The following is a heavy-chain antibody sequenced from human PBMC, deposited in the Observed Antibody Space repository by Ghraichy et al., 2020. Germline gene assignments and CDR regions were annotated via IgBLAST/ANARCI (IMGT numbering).Heavy chain of an antibody. V-gene: IGHV3-48*02. CDR1: GFTFSSYS. Sequence: GGSLRLSCAASGFTFSSYSMNWVRQAPGKGLEWVSYISSSSSTIYYADSVKGRFTISRDNAKNSLYLKMNSLRDEDTAVYYCARGPEGYYYYYYMDVWGKGTTVTVSS. CDR3: ARGPEGYYYYYYMDV. J-gene: IGHJ6*03. CDR2: ISSSSSTI.